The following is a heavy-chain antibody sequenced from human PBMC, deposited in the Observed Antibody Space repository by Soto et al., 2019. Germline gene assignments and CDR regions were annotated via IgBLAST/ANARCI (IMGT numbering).Heavy chain of an antibody. CDR1: GFTFSSYG. D-gene: IGHD3-3*01. CDR2: ISYDGSNK. V-gene: IGHV3-30*18. J-gene: IGHJ3*02. Sequence: GGSLRLSCAASGFTFSSYGMHWVRQAPGKGLEWVAVISYDGSNKYYADSVKGRFTISRDNSKNTLYLQMNSLRAEDTAVYYCAKGAHDFWSGYYIAGDAFDIWGQGTMVTVSS. CDR3: AKGAHDFWSGYYIAGDAFDI.